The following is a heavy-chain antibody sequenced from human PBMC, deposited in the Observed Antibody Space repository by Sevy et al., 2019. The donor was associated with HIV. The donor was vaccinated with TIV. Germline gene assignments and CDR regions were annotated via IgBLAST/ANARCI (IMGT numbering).Heavy chain of an antibody. D-gene: IGHD4-17*01. CDR2: IKQDGSEK. V-gene: IGHV3-7*01. CDR3: AREEGTEVYGTDY. Sequence: GGSLRLSCAASGFTFSSYWMSWVRQAPGKGLEWVANIKQDGSEKYYVDSVKGRFTISRDNAKNSLYLQMNSLRAEDTAVYYCAREEGTEVYGTDYWGQGTLVTVSP. J-gene: IGHJ4*02. CDR1: GFTFSSYW.